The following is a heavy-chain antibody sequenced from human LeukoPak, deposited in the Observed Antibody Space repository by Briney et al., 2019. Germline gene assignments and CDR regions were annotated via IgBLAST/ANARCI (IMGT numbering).Heavy chain of an antibody. CDR3: AKDLGGLHYFDY. D-gene: IGHD3-16*01. Sequence: GGSLRLSCAASGFTFSSYGMHWVRQAPGKGLEWVSAISGSGGSTYYADSVKGRFTISRDNSKNTLYLQMNSLRAEDTAVYYCAKDLGGLHYFDYWGQGTLVTVSS. J-gene: IGHJ4*02. CDR2: ISGSGGST. V-gene: IGHV3-NL1*01. CDR1: GFTFSSYG.